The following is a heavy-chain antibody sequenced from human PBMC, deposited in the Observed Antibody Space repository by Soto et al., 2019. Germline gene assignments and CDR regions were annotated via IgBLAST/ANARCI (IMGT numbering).Heavy chain of an antibody. Sequence: PGGSLRLSCAASGFTVSSSYMSWVRQAPGKGLEWVSVIYSGGSTYYADSVKGRFTISRDNSKNTLYLQMNSLRAEDTAVYYCARDMGGIAAAGTNNYYYGMDVWGQGTTVTVSS. J-gene: IGHJ6*02. CDR2: IYSGGST. D-gene: IGHD6-13*01. CDR3: ARDMGGIAAAGTNNYYYGMDV. CDR1: GFTVSSSY. V-gene: IGHV3-53*01.